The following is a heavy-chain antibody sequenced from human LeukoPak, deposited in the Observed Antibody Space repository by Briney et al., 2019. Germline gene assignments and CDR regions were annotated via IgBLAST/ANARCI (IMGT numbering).Heavy chain of an antibody. CDR1: GGSLSSYY. CDR3: ARVDYGDYVILDY. J-gene: IGHJ4*02. CDR2: IYYSGST. V-gene: IGHV4-59*01. Sequence: PSETLSLTCTVSGGSLSSYYWSWIRQPPGKGLEWIGYIYYSGSTNYNPSLKSRVTISVGTSKTQFSLKLSSVTAADTAVYYCARVDYGDYVILDYWGQGTLVTVSS. D-gene: IGHD4-17*01.